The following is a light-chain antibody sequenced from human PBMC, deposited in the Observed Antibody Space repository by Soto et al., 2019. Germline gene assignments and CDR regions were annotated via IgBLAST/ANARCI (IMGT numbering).Light chain of an antibody. CDR2: DAS. J-gene: IGKJ1*01. V-gene: IGKV1-6*01. CDR1: QSVRSN. CDR3: LQDYYYPRT. Sequence: MKQSLAILPVSPGERATLSCMASQSVRSNLAWYQQKPGKAPKLLIYDASSLESWVPSRFSGRGSGTDFTLTIIILQPEDFATYYCLQDYYYPRTFCQVTKV.